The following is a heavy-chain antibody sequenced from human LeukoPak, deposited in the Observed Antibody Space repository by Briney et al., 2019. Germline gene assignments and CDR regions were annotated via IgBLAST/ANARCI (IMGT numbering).Heavy chain of an antibody. V-gene: IGHV1-69*05. J-gene: IGHJ5*02. CDR1: GGTFSSYA. CDR3: ARSEDGFYRGWFDP. CDR2: IIPIFGTA. D-gene: IGHD3-3*01. Sequence: ASVKDSCKASGGTFSSYAISWVRQAPGQGLEWMGGIIPIFGTANYAQKFQGRVTITTDESTSTAYMELSSLRSEDTAVYYCARSEDGFYRGWFDPWGQGTLVTVSS.